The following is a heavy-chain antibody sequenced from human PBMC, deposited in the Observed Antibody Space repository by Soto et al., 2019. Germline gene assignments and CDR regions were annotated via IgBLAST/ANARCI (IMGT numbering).Heavy chain of an antibody. V-gene: IGHV1-69*01. CDR3: ARDGRTDPRGGMDV. Sequence: QVQLVQSGAEVKKPGSSVKVSCKASGGTFSSYAIRWVRQAPGQGLEWMGGIIPIFGTANYAQKFQGRVTITADESTSTDYMELSSLRSEDTDVYYCARDGRTDPRGGMDVWGQGTTVTVSS. J-gene: IGHJ6*02. CDR2: IIPIFGTA. CDR1: GGTFSSYA.